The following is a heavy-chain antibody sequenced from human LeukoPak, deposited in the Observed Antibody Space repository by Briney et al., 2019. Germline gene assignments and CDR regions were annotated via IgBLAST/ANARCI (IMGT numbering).Heavy chain of an antibody. J-gene: IGHJ4*02. V-gene: IGHV2-5*02. D-gene: IGHD2-2*01. CDR3: AHRGVAAAYFDY. CDR2: IYWDDDK. Sequence: SGPTLVNPTPTLTLTFTFSGFSLSTSGLGVGWIRQPPIKALEWIALIYWDDDKRYSPSVKSRLTITKDASTNQVVLTMTNMDPVDTATYFCAHRGVAAAYFDYWGQGTLSPSPQ. CDR1: GFSLSTSGLG.